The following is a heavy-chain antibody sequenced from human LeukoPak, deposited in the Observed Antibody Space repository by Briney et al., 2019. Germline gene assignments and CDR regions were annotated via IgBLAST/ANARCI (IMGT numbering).Heavy chain of an antibody. Sequence: SQTLSLTCAISGDSVSSNSAAWNWIRQSSSRGLEWLGRTYYRSKWYNDYAVSVKSRITINPDTSKNQFSLQLNSVTPEDTAVYYCAREEAYSSSWYGDRFDWFDPWGQGTLVTVSS. CDR3: AREEAYSSSWYGDRFDWFDP. D-gene: IGHD6-13*01. CDR1: GDSVSSNSAA. CDR2: TYYRSKWYN. J-gene: IGHJ5*02. V-gene: IGHV6-1*01.